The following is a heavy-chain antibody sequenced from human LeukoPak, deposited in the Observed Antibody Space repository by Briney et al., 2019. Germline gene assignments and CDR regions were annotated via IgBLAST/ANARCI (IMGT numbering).Heavy chain of an antibody. Sequence: SETLSLTCAVYGGSFSGYYWSWIRQPPGKGLEWIGEINHSGSTNYNPSLKSRVTISVGTSKNQFSLKLSSVTAADTAVYYCASLYDSSGYYYRDAFDIWGQGTMVTVSS. J-gene: IGHJ3*02. V-gene: IGHV4-34*01. D-gene: IGHD3-22*01. CDR1: GGSFSGYY. CDR3: ASLYDSSGYYYRDAFDI. CDR2: INHSGST.